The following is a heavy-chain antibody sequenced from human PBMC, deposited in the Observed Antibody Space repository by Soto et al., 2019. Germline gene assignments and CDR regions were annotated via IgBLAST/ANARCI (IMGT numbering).Heavy chain of an antibody. CDR3: ARGVLA. V-gene: IGHV4-30-2*01. D-gene: IGHD2-8*01. J-gene: IGHJ5*02. CDR1: GGSVNGGGYS. CDR2: ISPSGSP. Sequence: QVQLQESGSRLVRPSQTLSLTCCVSGGSVNGGGYSWSWIRQPPGKGLEWIGFISPSGSPAYNPSLKSRVTISVYRSNNQISLELSSVTAADTAVYYCARGVLAWGPGTLVTVSS.